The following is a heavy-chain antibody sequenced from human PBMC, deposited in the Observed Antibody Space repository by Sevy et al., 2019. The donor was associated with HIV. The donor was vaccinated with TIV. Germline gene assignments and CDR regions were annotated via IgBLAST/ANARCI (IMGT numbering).Heavy chain of an antibody. CDR3: ARSPTTSSWYPSPPNWFDP. CDR1: GASVSSNSAA. CDR2: TYYRSKWYN. D-gene: IGHD6-13*01. Sequence: SQTLSLTCAISGASVSSNSAAWNWIRQSPSRGLEWLGRTYYRSKWYNDYAVSVKSRITINPDTSKNQFSLQLNSVTTGDTAVYYCARSPTTSSWYPSPPNWFDPWGQGTLVTVSS. V-gene: IGHV6-1*01. J-gene: IGHJ5*02.